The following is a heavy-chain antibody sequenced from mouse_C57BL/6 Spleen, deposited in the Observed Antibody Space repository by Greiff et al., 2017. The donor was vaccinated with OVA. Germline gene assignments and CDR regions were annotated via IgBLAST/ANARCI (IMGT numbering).Heavy chain of an antibody. CDR2: IYPYNDGT. CDR1: GYTFTSYV. Sequence: EVQLQQSGPELVKPGASVKMSCKASGYTFTSYVMHWVKQKPGQGLEWIGYIYPYNDGTKYNEKFKGKATLTSDKYSSTAYLELSSLPSEDSVGYYCASPLLWGYDEGSYYAMDYWGQGTSVTVSS. J-gene: IGHJ4*01. CDR3: ASPLLWGYDEGSYYAMDY. D-gene: IGHD2-2*01. V-gene: IGHV1-14*01.